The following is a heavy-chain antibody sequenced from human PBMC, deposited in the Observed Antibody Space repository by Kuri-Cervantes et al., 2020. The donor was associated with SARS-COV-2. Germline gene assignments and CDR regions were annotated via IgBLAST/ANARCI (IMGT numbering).Heavy chain of an antibody. Sequence: GGSLRLSCAASGFTFSSYGMHWVRQAPGKGLEWVAVISYDGSNKYYADSVKGRFTISRDNSKNTLYLQMNSLRAEDTAVYYCAKAWRGQWLASYYYYGMDVWGRGTTVTVSS. J-gene: IGHJ6*02. CDR1: GFTFSSYG. V-gene: IGHV3-30*18. CDR2: ISYDGSNK. CDR3: AKAWRGQWLASYYYYGMDV. D-gene: IGHD6-19*01.